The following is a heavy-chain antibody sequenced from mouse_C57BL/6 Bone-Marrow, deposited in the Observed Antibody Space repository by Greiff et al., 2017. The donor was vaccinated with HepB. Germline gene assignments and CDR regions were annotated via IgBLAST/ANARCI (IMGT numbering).Heavy chain of an antibody. CDR2: IFPGSGST. Sequence: QVQLKESGPELVKPGASVKISCKASGYTFTDYYINWVKQRPGQGLEWIGWIFPGSGSTYYNEKFKGKATLTVDKSSSTAYMLLSSLTSEDSAVYFCARSNYGSSYLYAMDYWGQGTSVTVSS. CDR1: GYTFTDYY. J-gene: IGHJ4*01. D-gene: IGHD1-1*01. V-gene: IGHV1-75*01. CDR3: ARSNYGSSYLYAMDY.